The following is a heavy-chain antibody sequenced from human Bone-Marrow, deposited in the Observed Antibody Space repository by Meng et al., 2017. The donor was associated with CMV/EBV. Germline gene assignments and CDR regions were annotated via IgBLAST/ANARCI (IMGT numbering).Heavy chain of an antibody. CDR2: MNPNSGNT. D-gene: IGHD6-13*01. V-gene: IGHV1-8*01. CDR1: GYTFTSYD. CDR3: AVSPYSSSWYRPAERAFDI. J-gene: IGHJ3*02. Sequence: ASVKVSCKASGYTFTSYDINWVRQATGQGLEWMGWMNPNSGNTGYAQKFQGRVTMTRNTSISTAYMELSSLRSEDTAVYYCAVSPYSSSWYRPAERAFDIWGQGKMVTVSS.